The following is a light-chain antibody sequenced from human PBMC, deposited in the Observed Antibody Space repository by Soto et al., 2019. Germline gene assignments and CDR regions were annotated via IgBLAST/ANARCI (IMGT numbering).Light chain of an antibody. Sequence: EIVXXXSPAXXXLSPGERATXXXXXSQXVXXYLAWYQQKPGQAPRLLIYDASNRATGIPARFSGSGSGTDFTLTISSLEPEDFAVYYCQQRSNWRTFGQGTKLEIK. CDR2: DAS. CDR3: QQRSNWRT. V-gene: IGKV3-11*01. J-gene: IGKJ2*01. CDR1: QXVXXY.